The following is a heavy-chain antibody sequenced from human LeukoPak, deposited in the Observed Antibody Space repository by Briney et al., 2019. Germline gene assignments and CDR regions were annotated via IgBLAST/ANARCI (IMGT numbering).Heavy chain of an antibody. J-gene: IGHJ5*02. CDR1: GGSISSSSYY. CDR2: IYYSGST. D-gene: IGHD6-19*01. CDR3: ARDQVQWLVLVSWFDP. V-gene: IGHV4-39*07. Sequence: PSETLSLTCTVSGGSISSSSYYWGWIRQPPGKGLERIGSIYYSGSTYYNPSLKSRATISVDTSKNQFSLKLSSVTAADTAVYYCARDQVQWLVLVSWFDPWGQGTLVTVSS.